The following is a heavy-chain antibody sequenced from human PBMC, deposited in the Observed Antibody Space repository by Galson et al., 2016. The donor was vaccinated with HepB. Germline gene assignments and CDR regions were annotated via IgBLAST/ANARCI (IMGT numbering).Heavy chain of an antibody. Sequence: PALVKPTQTLTLTCTFSGFSLSTSGMRVSWIRQPPGKALEWLAHIDWDDEKFYSTSLKTRLTISKDTSKNQVVLTMTNMDPVDTATYYCARIRPPSDSSVYYFDYWGQGTLVTVSS. D-gene: IGHD3-22*01. CDR2: IDWDDEK. CDR1: GFSLSTSGMR. CDR3: ARIRPPSDSSVYYFDY. J-gene: IGHJ4*02. V-gene: IGHV2-70*04.